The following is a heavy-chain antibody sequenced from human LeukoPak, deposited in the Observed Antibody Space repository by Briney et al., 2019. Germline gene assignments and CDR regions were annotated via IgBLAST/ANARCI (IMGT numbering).Heavy chain of an antibody. CDR2: ITNSGTGSAST. CDR3: ARHSGQYPGIAVAGPLDY. CDR1: SDSIGEYY. Sequence: SGTLSPTCTVSSDSIGEYYWSWIRQSPGKGLEWMGYITNSGTGSASTRYNPSLESRATMSVDTSKNQMSMNLISLTAADTAVYFCARHSGQYPGIAVAGPLDYWGQGTLVTVSS. D-gene: IGHD6-19*01. V-gene: IGHV4-59*08. J-gene: IGHJ4*02.